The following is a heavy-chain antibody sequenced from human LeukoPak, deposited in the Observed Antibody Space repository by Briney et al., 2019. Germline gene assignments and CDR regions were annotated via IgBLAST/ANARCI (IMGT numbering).Heavy chain of an antibody. CDR1: GGSISSYY. D-gene: IGHD2-21*02. CDR3: ARGGFAHWVTAVGFEY. Sequence: SETLSLTCTVSGGSISSYYWSWIRQPPGKGLGWIGYIYYTGNTNYNPSLKSRVTISVDTSKRQFSLKLSSVTAADTAVYYCARGGFAHWVTAVGFEYWGQGTLVTVSS. V-gene: IGHV4-59*01. CDR2: IYYTGNT. J-gene: IGHJ4*02.